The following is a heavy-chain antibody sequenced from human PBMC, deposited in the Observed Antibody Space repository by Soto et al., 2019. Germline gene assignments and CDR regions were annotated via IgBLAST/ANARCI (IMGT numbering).Heavy chain of an antibody. CDR3: AREMYYDILTGYYKEYNWFDP. CDR2: IYYSGST. D-gene: IGHD3-9*01. V-gene: IGHV4-59*01. Sequence: SEILSLTCTVSGGSISSYYWSWIRQPPGKGLEWIGYIYYSGSTNYNPSLKSRVTISVDTSKNQFSLKLSSVTAADTAVYYCAREMYYDILTGYYKEYNWFDPWGQGTLVTVSS. J-gene: IGHJ5*02. CDR1: GGSISSYY.